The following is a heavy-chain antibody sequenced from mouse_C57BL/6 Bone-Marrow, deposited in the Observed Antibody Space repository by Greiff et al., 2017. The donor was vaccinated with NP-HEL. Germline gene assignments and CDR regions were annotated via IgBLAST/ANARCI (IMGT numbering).Heavy chain of an antibody. D-gene: IGHD2-3*01. CDR3: ARARWLLLYAMDY. V-gene: IGHV3-3*01. J-gene: IGHJ4*01. CDR1: GFSINSDCF. CDR2: TFYSGIT. Sequence: EVQLQQSGPSLVRPSQTLSLTCTVTGFSINSDCFWIWIRQFPGNKLEYIGYTFYSGITYYNPSLESRTYLTRDTSKNQFSLKLSSVTTEDTATYYCARARWLLLYAMDYWGQGTSVTVSS.